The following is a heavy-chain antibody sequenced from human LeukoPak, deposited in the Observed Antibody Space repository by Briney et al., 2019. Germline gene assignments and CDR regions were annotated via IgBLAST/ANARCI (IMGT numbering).Heavy chain of an antibody. Sequence: GESLRLSCATSGFTFSSYSVTWVRQAPGKGLEYISHITPSSDTKTYADSVKGRFTISRDNAKNALYLQMSSLGDEDTAVYYCARDVDWAFDSWGQGTLVTVSS. V-gene: IGHV3-48*02. CDR2: ITPSSDTK. CDR3: ARDVDWAFDS. CDR1: GFTFSSYS. D-gene: IGHD3-9*01. J-gene: IGHJ4*02.